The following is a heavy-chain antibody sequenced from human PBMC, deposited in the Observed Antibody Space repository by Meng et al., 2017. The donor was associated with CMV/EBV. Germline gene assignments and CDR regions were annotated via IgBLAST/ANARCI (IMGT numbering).Heavy chain of an antibody. Sequence: GESLKISCAASGFTFSSYWMHLVRQAPGKGLVWVSRINSDGSSTSYADSVKGRFTISRDNAKNTLYLQMNSLRAEDTAVYYCASVPGPWVMDVWGQGTTVTVSS. J-gene: IGHJ6*02. CDR2: INSDGSST. V-gene: IGHV3-74*01. CDR3: ASVPGPWVMDV. D-gene: IGHD7-27*01. CDR1: GFTFSSYW.